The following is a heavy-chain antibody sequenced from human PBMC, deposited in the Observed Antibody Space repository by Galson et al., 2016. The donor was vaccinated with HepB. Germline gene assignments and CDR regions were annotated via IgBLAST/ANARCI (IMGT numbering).Heavy chain of an antibody. J-gene: IGHJ4*02. Sequence: SLRLSCAASGFNFSAYGMHWVRQAPGKGLEWVAVILYDGSNRYYGDSVKGRFTISRDNSKNTLYLQMNSLRAEDTAVYYCAKAGVGYGDYFAYWGQGSLVTVSS. CDR2: ILYDGSNR. D-gene: IGHD4-17*01. CDR1: GFNFSAYG. V-gene: IGHV3-30*18. CDR3: AKAGVGYGDYFAY.